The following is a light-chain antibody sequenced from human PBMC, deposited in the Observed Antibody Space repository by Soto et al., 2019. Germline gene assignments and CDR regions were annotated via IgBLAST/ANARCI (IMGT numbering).Light chain of an antibody. CDR2: DVT. J-gene: IGLJ1*01. CDR3: SSYTSSTTFV. V-gene: IGLV2-14*03. CDR1: SSDVGGYNY. Sequence: SVLHQPASVSRSPGQSITLSCPGTSSDVGGYNYVSWYQQHPGKAPKLMISDVTNRPSGVSNRFSGSKSGNTASLTISGLQAEHEAEYYCSSYTSSTTFVFGTGTKVTVL.